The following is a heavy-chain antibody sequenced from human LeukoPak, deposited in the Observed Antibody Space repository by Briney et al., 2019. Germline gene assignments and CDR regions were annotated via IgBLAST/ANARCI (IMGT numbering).Heavy chain of an antibody. D-gene: IGHD3-10*01. CDR1: GGSISSGGYY. CDR2: IYYSGST. Sequence: SETLSLTCTVSGGSISSGGYYWSWIRQYPGKGLEWIGYIYYSGSTYYNPSLKSRATISVDTSKNQFSLKLSSVTAADTAVYYCARLFPGAAQDGMDVWGQGTTVTVSS. V-gene: IGHV4-31*03. J-gene: IGHJ6*02. CDR3: ARLFPGAAQDGMDV.